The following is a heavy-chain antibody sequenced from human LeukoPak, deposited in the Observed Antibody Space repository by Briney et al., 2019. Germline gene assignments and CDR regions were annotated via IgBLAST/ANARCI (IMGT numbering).Heavy chain of an antibody. V-gene: IGHV3-66*01. CDR2: IYSGGGA. CDR1: GLTVSSNY. Sequence: GGSLRLSCAASGLTVSSNYMRWVRQAPGKGLEWVLVIYSGGGAFYADSVKGRFTISRDNSKNTLYLQMNSLRAEDTAVYYCARGVSSWYKDLFDYWGQGTLVTVSS. CDR3: ARGVSSWYKDLFDY. D-gene: IGHD6-13*01. J-gene: IGHJ4*02.